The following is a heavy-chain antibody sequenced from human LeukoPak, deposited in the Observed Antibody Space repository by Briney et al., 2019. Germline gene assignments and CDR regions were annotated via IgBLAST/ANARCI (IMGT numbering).Heavy chain of an antibody. CDR3: ARQDASGAYDGFDI. J-gene: IGHJ3*02. CDR1: GYEFDGYW. Sequence: GESLKISCKGSGYEFDGYWIAWVRRMPGKGLEWMGIIYPGDSDTRYSPSFQGQVTIYADKSTETAYVQWNNLKASDTAMYYCARQDASGAYDGFDIWGQGTMVTVSS. D-gene: IGHD3-10*01. V-gene: IGHV5-51*01. CDR2: IYPGDSDT.